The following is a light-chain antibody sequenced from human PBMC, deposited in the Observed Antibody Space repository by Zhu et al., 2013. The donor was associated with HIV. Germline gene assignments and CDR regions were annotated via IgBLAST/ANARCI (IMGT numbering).Light chain of an antibody. CDR1: QSVSTW. J-gene: IGKJ1*01. CDR2: KAS. CDR3: QEYNSYWT. Sequence: DIQLTQSPSFLSASVGDRVTMTCRASQSVSTWVAWYQHKPGKAPKLLIYKASSLQSGVPSRFSGSGSGTEFTLTISSLQPDDFATYYCQEYNSYWTFGQGTKVEIK. V-gene: IGKV1-5*03.